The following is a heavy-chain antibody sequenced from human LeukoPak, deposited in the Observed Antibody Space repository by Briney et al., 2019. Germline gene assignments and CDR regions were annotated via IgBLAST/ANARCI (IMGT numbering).Heavy chain of an antibody. CDR1: GFILSNYW. D-gene: IGHD6-19*01. CDR2: ISYDGSNK. J-gene: IGHJ5*02. V-gene: IGHV3-30*18. CDR3: AKVIRSGQIWNWFDP. Sequence: GGSLRLSCAASGFILSNYWMSWVRQAPGKGLEWVAVISYDGSNKYYADSVKGRFTISRDNSKNTLYLQMNSLRAEDTAVYYCAKVIRSGQIWNWFDPWGQGTLVTVSS.